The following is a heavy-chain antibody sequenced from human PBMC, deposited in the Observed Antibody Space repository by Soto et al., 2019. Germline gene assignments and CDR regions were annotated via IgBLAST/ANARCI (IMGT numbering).Heavy chain of an antibody. CDR1: GWSFSGYY. J-gene: IGHJ5*02. V-gene: IGHV4-34*01. CDR2: INHSGRT. Sequence: SESLSLTCAGDGWSFSGYYWSWIREAPGGGVGWIGEINHSGRTNYNPSLKSRVTISVDTSKNQFSLKLSSVTAADTAVYYCARAVGDVWGSYRYTGGFWFDPWGQGTLVTFS. D-gene: IGHD3-16*02. CDR3: ARAVGDVWGSYRYTGGFWFDP.